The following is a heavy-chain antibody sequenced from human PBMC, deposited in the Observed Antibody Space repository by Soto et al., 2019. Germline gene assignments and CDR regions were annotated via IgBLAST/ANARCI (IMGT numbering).Heavy chain of an antibody. CDR3: ARGGYYDSSGSRNYHYYGMDV. D-gene: IGHD3-22*01. CDR1: GYTFNSYV. V-gene: IGHV1-18*01. Sequence: ASVKVSCKASGYTFNSYVISWVRQAPGQGLEWLGWISPYNDDTKYAQRLQGRVTMSTDTSSRTAYMHLRSLRSDDTAVYFCARGGYYDSSGSRNYHYYGMDVWGQGTTVTVSS. CDR2: ISPYNDDT. J-gene: IGHJ6*02.